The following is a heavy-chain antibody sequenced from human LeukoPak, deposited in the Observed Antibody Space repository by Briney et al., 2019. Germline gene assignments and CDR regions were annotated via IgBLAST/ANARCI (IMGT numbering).Heavy chain of an antibody. J-gene: IGHJ5*02. Sequence: SETLSLTCTVSGGSISSYYWSWIRQPPGKGLEWIGYIYYSGSTNYNPSLKSRVTISVDTSKDQFSLKLSSVAAADTAVYYCARGGYYGSGNDFRFDPWGQGTLVTVSS. V-gene: IGHV4-59*01. CDR2: IYYSGST. CDR3: ARGGYYGSGNDFRFDP. CDR1: GGSISSYY. D-gene: IGHD3-10*01.